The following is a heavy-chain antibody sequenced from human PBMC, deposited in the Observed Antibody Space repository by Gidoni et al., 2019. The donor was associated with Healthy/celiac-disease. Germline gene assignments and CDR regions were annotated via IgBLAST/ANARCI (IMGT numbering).Heavy chain of an antibody. D-gene: IGHD3-16*01. CDR2: IKQEGSEK. CDR3: ARGLQGVDWFDP. V-gene: IGHV3-7*01. J-gene: IGHJ5*02. Sequence: PGKGLEWVANIKQEGSEKYYVDSVKGRFTISRDNAKNSLYLQMNSLRAEDTAVYYCARGLQGVDWFDPWGQGTLVTVSS.